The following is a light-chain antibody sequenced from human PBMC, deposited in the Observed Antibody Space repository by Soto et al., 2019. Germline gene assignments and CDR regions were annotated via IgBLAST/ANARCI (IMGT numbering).Light chain of an antibody. Sequence: QSALTQPPSASGTPGQRVTISCSGGSSNIGSNTVNWYQQLPGTAPKLLIYSNNQRPSGVPDRFSGSKSGTSASLAISGLQSEDEADYYCAAWDDSLNGFYVFGTGTKV. CDR3: AAWDDSLNGFYV. CDR1: SSNIGSNT. CDR2: SNN. V-gene: IGLV1-44*01. J-gene: IGLJ1*01.